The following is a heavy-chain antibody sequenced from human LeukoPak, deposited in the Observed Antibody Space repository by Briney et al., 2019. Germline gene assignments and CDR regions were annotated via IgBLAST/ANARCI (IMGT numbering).Heavy chain of an antibody. CDR2: IYYSGST. J-gene: IGHJ4*02. V-gene: IGHV4-30-4*01. CDR3: ARGSWSSSIDY. Sequence: SQTLSLTCTVSGGSISSGGYYWSWIRQPPGKGLEYIGYIYYSGSTYYNPSLKSRITISVDTSKNQFSLKLSSVTAADTAVYYCARGSWSSSIDYWGQGTLVTVSS. D-gene: IGHD6-6*01. CDR1: GGSISSGGYY.